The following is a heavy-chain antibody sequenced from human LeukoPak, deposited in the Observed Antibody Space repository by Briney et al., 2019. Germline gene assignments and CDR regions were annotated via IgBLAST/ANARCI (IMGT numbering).Heavy chain of an antibody. CDR3: ARGLSSSWRDYYFDY. Sequence: ASVKVSCKASGYTFTSYGISRVRQAPGQGLEWMGWISAYNGNTNYAQKLQGRVTMTTDTSTSTAYMELRSLRSDDTAVYYCARGLSSSWRDYYFDYWGQGTLVTVSS. CDR2: ISAYNGNT. D-gene: IGHD6-13*01. J-gene: IGHJ4*02. V-gene: IGHV1-18*01. CDR1: GYTFTSYG.